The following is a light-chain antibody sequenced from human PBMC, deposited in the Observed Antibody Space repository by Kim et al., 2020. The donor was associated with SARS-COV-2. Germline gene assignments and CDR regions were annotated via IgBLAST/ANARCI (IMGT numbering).Light chain of an antibody. Sequence: ASMKFKVNQAVVQRFNHIDYCALDQQKTGQPPKLLIYWGSTRETGVPDRFSGSGSGTDFTLTISSLQAADVAVYYCQQYYTTPWTFGQGTKVDIK. CDR3: QQYYTTPWT. J-gene: IGKJ1*01. V-gene: IGKV4-1*01. CDR1: QAVVQRFNHIDY. CDR2: WGS.